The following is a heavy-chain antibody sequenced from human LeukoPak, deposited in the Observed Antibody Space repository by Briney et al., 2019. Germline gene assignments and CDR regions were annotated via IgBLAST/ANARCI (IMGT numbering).Heavy chain of an antibody. D-gene: IGHD2-2*01. Sequence: GGSLRLSCAASGFTFISYAMSWVRQAPGKGLEWVSTISGSGGGTYYADSVKGRFTISRDNSKNTLYLQMNSLRAEDTAVYYCAKDRESYYCSSTNCYLDYWGQGTLVTVSS. CDR2: ISGSGGGT. CDR3: AKDRESYYCSSTNCYLDY. CDR1: GFTFISYA. J-gene: IGHJ4*02. V-gene: IGHV3-23*01.